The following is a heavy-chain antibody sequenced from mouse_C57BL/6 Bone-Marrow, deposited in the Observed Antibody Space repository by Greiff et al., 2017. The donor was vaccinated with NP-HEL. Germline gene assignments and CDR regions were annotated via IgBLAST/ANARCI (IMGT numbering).Heavy chain of an antibody. D-gene: IGHD2-1*01. CDR3: ARPGYGNYLYYAMDY. V-gene: IGHV5-6*01. CDR1: GFTFSSYG. Sequence: EVMLVESGGDLVKPGGSLKLSCAASGFTFSSYGMSWVRQTPDKRLEWVATISSGGSYTYYPDSVKGRFTISRDNAKNTLYLQMSSLKSEDTAMYYCARPGYGNYLYYAMDYWGQGTSVTVSS. J-gene: IGHJ4*01. CDR2: ISSGGSYT.